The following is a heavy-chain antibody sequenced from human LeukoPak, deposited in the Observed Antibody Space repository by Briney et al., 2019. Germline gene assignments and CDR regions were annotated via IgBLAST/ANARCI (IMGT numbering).Heavy chain of an antibody. V-gene: IGHV3-23*01. D-gene: IGHD3-3*01. Sequence: GGSLRLSCAASGFTFSSYAMSWVRQAPGKGLEWVSAISGSGGSTYYADSVKGRFTISRDNSKNTLYLQMNSLRAEDTAVYYCARAPYYDFWSGYYGPDYWGQGTLVTVSS. CDR3: ARAPYYDFWSGYYGPDY. CDR2: ISGSGGST. CDR1: GFTFSSYA. J-gene: IGHJ4*02.